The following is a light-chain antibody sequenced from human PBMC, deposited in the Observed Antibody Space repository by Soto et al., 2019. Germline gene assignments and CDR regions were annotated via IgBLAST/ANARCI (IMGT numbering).Light chain of an antibody. CDR2: DVR. V-gene: IGLV2-14*03. CDR3: ASKTTSSTVL. CDR1: TSDIGAYEH. Sequence: QSVLTQPASVSGSPGQSITISCTGTTSDIGAYEHVSWYQQRPGRAPKVLIYDVRIRPSEVSNRFSGSKSGDTASLTISGLQAGDEAVYYCASKTTSSTVLFGGGTQLTVL. J-gene: IGLJ7*01.